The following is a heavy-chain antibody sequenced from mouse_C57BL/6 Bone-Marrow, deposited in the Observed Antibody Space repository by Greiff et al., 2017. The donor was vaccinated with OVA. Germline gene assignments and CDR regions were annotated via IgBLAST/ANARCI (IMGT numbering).Heavy chain of an antibody. CDR1: GYTFTDHT. CDR2: IYPRDGST. V-gene: IGHV1-78*01. CDR3: ARGDYYGSSYDYWYFDV. J-gene: IGHJ1*03. D-gene: IGHD1-1*01. Sequence: QVQLQQSDAELVKPGASVKISCKVSGYTFTDHTLHWMKQRPEQGLEWIGSIYPRDGSTKYNEKFKGKATLTADKSSSTAYMQLNSLTSEDSAVYFCARGDYYGSSYDYWYFDVWGTGTTVTVSS.